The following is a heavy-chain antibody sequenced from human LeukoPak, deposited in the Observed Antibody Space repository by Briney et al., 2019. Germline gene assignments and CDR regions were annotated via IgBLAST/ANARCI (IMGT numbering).Heavy chain of an antibody. CDR2: MNPNSGNT. V-gene: IGHV1-8*02. Sequence: ASVKVSCKASGYTFTGYYMHWVRQATGQGLEWMGWMNPNSGNTGYAQKFQGRVTMTRNTSISTAYMELSSLRSEDTAVYYCARFGPRYDDAFDIWGQGTMVTVSS. CDR1: GYTFTGYY. J-gene: IGHJ3*02. CDR3: ARFGPRYDDAFDI. D-gene: IGHD3-10*01.